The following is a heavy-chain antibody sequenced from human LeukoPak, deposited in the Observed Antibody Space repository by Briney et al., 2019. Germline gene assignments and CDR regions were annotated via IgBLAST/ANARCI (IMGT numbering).Heavy chain of an antibody. J-gene: IGHJ4*02. CDR3: AKEASGMATRNRFDY. Sequence: GGSLRLSCAASGFTFSTYTMNWVRQAPGKGLEWVSYISSGSGTIYYADSLKGRFTISRDNAKNSLYLQMNSLRAEDTAVYYCAKEASGMATRNRFDYWGQGTLVTVSS. V-gene: IGHV3-48*01. D-gene: IGHD5-24*01. CDR2: ISSGSGTI. CDR1: GFTFSTYT.